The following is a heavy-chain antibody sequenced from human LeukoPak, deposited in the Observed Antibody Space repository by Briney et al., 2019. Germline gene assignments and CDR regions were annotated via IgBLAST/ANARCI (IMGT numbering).Heavy chain of an antibody. CDR1: GGSISSYY. CDR2: IYYSGST. Sequence: SETLSLTCTVSGGSISSYYWSWIRQPPGKGLEWIGYIYYSGSTNYNPSLKSRVTISVHASKNQFSLKLSSVTAADTAVYYCARVRGSIYYYYYYMDVWGKGTTVTVSS. J-gene: IGHJ6*03. D-gene: IGHD3-16*01. CDR3: ARVRGSIYYYYYYMDV. V-gene: IGHV4-59*01.